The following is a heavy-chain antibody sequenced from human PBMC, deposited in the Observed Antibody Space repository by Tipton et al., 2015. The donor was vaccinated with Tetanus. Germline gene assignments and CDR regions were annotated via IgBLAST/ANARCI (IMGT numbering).Heavy chain of an antibody. CDR3: ANLWFGELFHLLHNGMDV. V-gene: IGHV3-23*01. D-gene: IGHD3-10*01. J-gene: IGHJ6*02. Sequence: SLRLSCAASGFTFSSYAMSWVRQAPGKGLEWVSAISGSGGSTYYADSVKGRFTISRDNSKNTLYLQMNSLRAEDTAVYYCANLWFGELFHLLHNGMDVWGQGTTVTVSS. CDR1: GFTFSSYA. CDR2: ISGSGGST.